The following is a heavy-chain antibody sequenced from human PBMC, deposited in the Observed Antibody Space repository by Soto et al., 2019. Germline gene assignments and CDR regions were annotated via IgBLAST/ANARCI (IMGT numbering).Heavy chain of an antibody. D-gene: IGHD3-22*01. CDR3: ARGGPYDSNGY. V-gene: IGHV4-59*01. CDR1: GVSISSSY. Sequence: PSETLSLTCSVSGVSISSSYWTWIRQPPGKGLEWIGYMYYTGTTSYNPSLKSRVTISMDTSKNQFSLKLNSVTAADTAVYYCARGGPYDSNGYWGQGTLVTVSS. J-gene: IGHJ4*02. CDR2: MYYTGTT.